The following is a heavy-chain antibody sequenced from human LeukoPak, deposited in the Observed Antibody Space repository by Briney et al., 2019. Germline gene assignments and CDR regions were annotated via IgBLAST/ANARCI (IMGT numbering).Heavy chain of an antibody. J-gene: IGHJ4*02. V-gene: IGHV1-8*01. CDR1: GYIFSRYE. CDR3: ARWGWFGELSAFDS. Sequence: ASVKASCKASGYIFSRYEITWVRQATGQGLEWMGWMNPNSGDTSSAQKFQGRITMTSNTSISTAFLELSSLRSDDTAVYYCARWGWFGELSAFDSWGQGTLVTVSS. D-gene: IGHD3-10*01. CDR2: MNPNSGDT.